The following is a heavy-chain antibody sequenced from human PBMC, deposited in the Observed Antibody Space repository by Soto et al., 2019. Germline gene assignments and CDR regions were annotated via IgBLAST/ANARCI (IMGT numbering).Heavy chain of an antibody. CDR1: GGTFSSYT. CDR2: IIPILGIA. CDR3: ARDPMEYSFYDYLLEDDAFDI. Sequence: SVKVSCKASGGTFSSYTISWVRQAPGQGLEWMGRIIPILGIANYAQKFQGRVTITADKSTSTAYMELSSLRSEDTAVYYCARDPMEYSFYDYLLEDDAFDIWGQATMVTV. V-gene: IGHV1-69*04. D-gene: IGHD5-12*01. J-gene: IGHJ3*02.